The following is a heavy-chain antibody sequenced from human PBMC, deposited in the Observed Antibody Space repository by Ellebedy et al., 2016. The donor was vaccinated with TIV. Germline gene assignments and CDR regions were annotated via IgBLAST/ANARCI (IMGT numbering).Heavy chain of an antibody. CDR1: GFTFSNYW. V-gene: IGHV3-7*01. D-gene: IGHD6-19*01. Sequence: GGSLRLSCATSGFTFSNYWMTWVRQAPGKGLEWVANIKQDGSEKYYVDSVKGRFSISRDNAKSSLYLQMNSLTDEDTAVYYCARDQWLGRAYNFDSWGQGTLVTVSS. CDR2: IKQDGSEK. CDR3: ARDQWLGRAYNFDS. J-gene: IGHJ4*02.